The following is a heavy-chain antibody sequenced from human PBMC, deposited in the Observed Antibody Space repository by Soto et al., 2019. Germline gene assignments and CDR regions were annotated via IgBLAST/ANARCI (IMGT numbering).Heavy chain of an antibody. D-gene: IGHD2-2*01. CDR2: TTGSGAST. Sequence: EVQLLESGGGLVQPGGSLLLSCAVSGLTFSSYAMSWVRQAPGKGLEWVSSTTGSGASTYYADSVKGRFTISRDNSKNTLYLQMSSLRVEDTAVYYCAQGFCSSTSCSRGYFDSWGQGTLVTVSS. J-gene: IGHJ4*02. CDR3: AQGFCSSTSCSRGYFDS. V-gene: IGHV3-23*01. CDR1: GLTFSSYA.